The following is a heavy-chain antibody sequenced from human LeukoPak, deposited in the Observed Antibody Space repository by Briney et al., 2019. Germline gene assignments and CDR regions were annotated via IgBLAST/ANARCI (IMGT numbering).Heavy chain of an antibody. J-gene: IGHJ5*02. V-gene: IGHV1-18*01. Sequence: ASVKVSCKSSGYTVTSYGISWVRQAPGQGLEWMGWISAYNGNTNYAQKLQGRVTMTTDTSTSTAYIELRSLISDDTAVYYWARFNFWSGYYDWFDPWGQGTLVTVSS. CDR1: GYTVTSYG. D-gene: IGHD3-3*01. CDR3: ARFNFWSGYYDWFDP. CDR2: ISAYNGNT.